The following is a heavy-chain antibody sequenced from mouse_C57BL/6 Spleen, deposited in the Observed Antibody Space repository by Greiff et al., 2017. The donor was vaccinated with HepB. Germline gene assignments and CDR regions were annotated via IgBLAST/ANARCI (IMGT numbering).Heavy chain of an antibody. CDR3: ARLYDGYFAY. Sequence: QVQLQQSGPGLVAPSQSLSITCTVSGFSLTSYGVDWVRQSPGKGLEWLGVIWGVGSTNYNSALKSRLSISKDNSKSQVFLKMNSLQTDDKAMYYCARLYDGYFAYWGQGTLVTVSA. D-gene: IGHD2-3*01. CDR2: IWGVGST. CDR1: GFSLTSYG. V-gene: IGHV2-6*01. J-gene: IGHJ3*01.